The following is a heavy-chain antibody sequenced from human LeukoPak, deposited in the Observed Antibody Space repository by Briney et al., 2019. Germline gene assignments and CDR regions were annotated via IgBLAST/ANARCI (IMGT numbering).Heavy chain of an antibody. CDR3: ARRVVSIRTITFDNWFAP. CDR1: GDSISKYY. J-gene: IGHJ5*02. Sequence: SETLSLTCTVSGDSISKYYWTWIRQSPAKGLGWIGSIYNVGSTYYNPSLKNRVSISADSSKNQFSLRLSSVTAADTAVYYCARRVVSIRTITFDNWFAPWGQGTLVTVSS. CDR2: IYNVGST. V-gene: IGHV4-59*08. D-gene: IGHD2/OR15-2a*01.